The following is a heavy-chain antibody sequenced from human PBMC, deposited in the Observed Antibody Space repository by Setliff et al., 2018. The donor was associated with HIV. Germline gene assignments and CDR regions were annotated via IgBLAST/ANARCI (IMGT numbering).Heavy chain of an antibody. CDR2: FYETGYT. V-gene: IGHV4-38-2*02. CDR1: GDFFSSDYY. J-gene: IGHJ4*02. D-gene: IGHD3-22*01. Sequence: PSETLSLTCTVSGDFFSSDYYWGWIRQSPGKGLEWIGSFYETGYTYYNPTLKSRVTISVDTSKNQFSLKLTSVTAADTAVYYCASRDTSRYFDDYWGQGTLVTVSS. CDR3: ASRDTSRYFDDY.